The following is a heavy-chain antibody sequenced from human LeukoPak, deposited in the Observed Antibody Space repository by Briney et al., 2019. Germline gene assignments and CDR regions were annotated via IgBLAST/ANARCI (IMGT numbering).Heavy chain of an antibody. V-gene: IGHV3-7*03. Sequence: HPGGSLRLSCAASGFTFSKYWMSWVRQTPGKGLEWVASIRHDASQIYYVDSVKGRFTISRDNSKNTLYLQMNSLRAEDTAVYYCASFSSSWYRDGMDVWGQGTTVTVSS. J-gene: IGHJ6*02. CDR3: ASFSSSWYRDGMDV. D-gene: IGHD6-13*01. CDR1: GFTFSKYW. CDR2: IRHDASQI.